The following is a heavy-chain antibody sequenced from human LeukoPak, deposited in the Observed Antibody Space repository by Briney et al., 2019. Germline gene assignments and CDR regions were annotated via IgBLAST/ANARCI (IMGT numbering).Heavy chain of an antibody. CDR1: GYTFTSYG. J-gene: IGHJ4*02. CDR3: ARDRVDYDFWSAQSH. CDR2: ISACNGNT. D-gene: IGHD3-3*01. Sequence: ASVKVSCKASGYTFTSYGISWVRQAPGQGLERMGWISACNGNTNYAQKLQGRVTMTTDTSTSTAYMELRSLRSDDTAVYYCARDRVDYDFWSAQSHWGQGTLVTVSS. V-gene: IGHV1-18*01.